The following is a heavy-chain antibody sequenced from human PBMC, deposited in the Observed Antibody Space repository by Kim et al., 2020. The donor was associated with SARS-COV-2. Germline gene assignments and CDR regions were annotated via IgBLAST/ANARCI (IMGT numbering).Heavy chain of an antibody. V-gene: IGHV3-21*01. J-gene: IGHJ5*02. Sequence: GGSLRLSCAASGFTFSSYSMNWVRQAPGKGLEWVSSISSSSSYIYYADSVKGRFTISRDNAKNSLYLQMNSLRAEDTAVYYCARDLGYGSGWVGEDNWFDPWGQGTLVTVSS. CDR2: ISSSSSYI. D-gene: IGHD6-19*01. CDR1: GFTFSSYS. CDR3: ARDLGYGSGWVGEDNWFDP.